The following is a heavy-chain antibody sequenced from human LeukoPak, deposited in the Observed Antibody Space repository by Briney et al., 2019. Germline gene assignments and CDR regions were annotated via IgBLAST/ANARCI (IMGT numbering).Heavy chain of an antibody. CDR3: APKGVTYYYDSSGTNADFDY. V-gene: IGHV1-2*02. D-gene: IGHD3-22*01. J-gene: IGHJ4*02. CDR2: INPNSGGT. CDR1: GYTFTSFY. Sequence: ASVKVSCKASGYTFTSFYIHWVRQAPGQGLEWMGWINPNSGGTNYAQKFQGRVTMTRDTSISTAYMELSRLRSDDTAVYYCAPKGVTYYYDSSGTNADFDYWGQGTLVTVSS.